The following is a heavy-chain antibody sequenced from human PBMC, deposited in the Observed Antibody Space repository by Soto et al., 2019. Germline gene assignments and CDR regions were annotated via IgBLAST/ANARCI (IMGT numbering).Heavy chain of an antibody. CDR2: LNPITGGT. CDR1: GYTFTSFY. J-gene: IGHJ4*02. Sequence: ASLKVSCKASGYTFTSFYIPWVRPAPGQGLEWMVILNPITGGTSYAPKFQGRLSMTRDTSTSTVYMELSSLRSDDTAVYYCARDSSLAYWGQGTLVTVSS. CDR3: ARDSSLAY. V-gene: IGHV1-46*01.